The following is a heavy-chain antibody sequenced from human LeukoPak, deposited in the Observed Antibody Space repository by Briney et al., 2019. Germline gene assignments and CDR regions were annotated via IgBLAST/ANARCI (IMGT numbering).Heavy chain of an antibody. Sequence: SETLSLTCTVSGGSISSHYWSWIRQPPGKGLEWIGYIYTSGSTNYNPSLKSRVTISVDTSKNQFSLKLSSVTAADTAVYYCARRMRGYYFDYWGQGTLVTVSS. V-gene: IGHV4-4*09. J-gene: IGHJ4*02. CDR3: ARRMRGYYFDY. CDR2: IYTSGST. D-gene: IGHD2-8*01. CDR1: GGSISSHY.